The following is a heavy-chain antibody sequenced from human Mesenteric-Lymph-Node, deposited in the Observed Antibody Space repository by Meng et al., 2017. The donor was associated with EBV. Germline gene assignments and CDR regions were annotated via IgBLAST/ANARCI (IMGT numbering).Heavy chain of an antibody. CDR2: INHSGST. V-gene: IGHV4-34*01. CDR1: GGSFSNHY. CDR3: ARLIVGSLSTFDY. J-gene: IGHJ4*02. Sequence: QLQLQKWGAGLLKPSETLSLPCAFYGGSFSNHYRSWIRQPPGKGLEWIGEINHSGSTSYNPSLKSRVTISVDTAKNQFSLKMSSVTAADTAVYYCARLIVGSLSTFDYWGQGALVTVSS. D-gene: IGHD1-26*01.